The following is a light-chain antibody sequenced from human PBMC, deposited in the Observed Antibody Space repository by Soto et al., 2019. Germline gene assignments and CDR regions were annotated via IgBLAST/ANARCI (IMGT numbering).Light chain of an antibody. CDR3: SSYTTSNTRQIV. Sequence: QSVLNQPASLSGSPGQSITLSCTGTSSDVCGYNYVSWYQHHPGKAPKLMIFDVSNRPSGVSNRFSGSKSGNTASLTISGLQPEDEADYYCSSYTTSNTRQIVFGTGTKVTVL. CDR2: DVS. J-gene: IGLJ1*01. V-gene: IGLV2-14*03. CDR1: SSDVCGYNY.